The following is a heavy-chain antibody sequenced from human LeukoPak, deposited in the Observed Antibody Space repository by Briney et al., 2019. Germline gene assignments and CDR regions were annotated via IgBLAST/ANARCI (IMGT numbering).Heavy chain of an antibody. Sequence: GVLRLSCTASGFTFGDYAVAWVRQAPGKGLEWLGLIRNRDYGGTTQYDASVKGRFTISRDDSKSIAYLQINSLKTEDTAMFYRTRGSIENGKGWFIDYWGQGTLVTVSS. J-gene: IGHJ4*02. D-gene: IGHD6-19*01. CDR2: IRNRDYGGTT. CDR1: GFTFGDYA. V-gene: IGHV3-49*04. CDR3: TRGSIENGKGWFIDY.